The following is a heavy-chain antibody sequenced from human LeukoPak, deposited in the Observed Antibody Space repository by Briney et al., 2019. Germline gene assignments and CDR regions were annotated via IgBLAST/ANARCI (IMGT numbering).Heavy chain of an antibody. Sequence: PSETLSLTCTVSGGSISSYYWSWIRQPPGKGLEWIGYIYYSGSTSYNPSLKSRVTISVDTSKNQFSLKLSSVTAADTAVYYCASSYSSGWSDIDYWGQGTLVTVSS. V-gene: IGHV4-59*08. CDR2: IYYSGST. CDR3: ASSYSSGWSDIDY. J-gene: IGHJ4*02. D-gene: IGHD6-19*01. CDR1: GGSISSYY.